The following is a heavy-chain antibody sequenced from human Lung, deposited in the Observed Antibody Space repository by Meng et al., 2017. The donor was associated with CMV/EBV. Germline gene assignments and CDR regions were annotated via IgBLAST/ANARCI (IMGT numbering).Heavy chain of an antibody. D-gene: IGHD2-8*01. CDR1: RFTFSSYA. V-gene: IGHV3-23*03. CDR2: IYSGGSST. J-gene: IGHJ4*02. CDR3: ARVVFPTTWFVFPGPCFDY. Sequence: ESXKISXAASRFTFSSYAMSWVRQAPGKGLEWVSVIYSGGSSTYYADSVKGRFTISRDNSKNTLYLQMKSLRAEDTAVYYCARVVFPTTWFVFPGPCFDYWGQGSXVTVSS.